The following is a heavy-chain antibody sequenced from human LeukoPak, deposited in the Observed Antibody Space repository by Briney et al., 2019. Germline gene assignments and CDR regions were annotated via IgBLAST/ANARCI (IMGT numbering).Heavy chain of an antibody. V-gene: IGHV1-8*01. CDR3: ARAGYSSSWYDY. D-gene: IGHD6-13*01. CDR1: GYTFTSYD. J-gene: IGHJ4*02. CDR2: MNPNSGNT. Sequence: ASVKVSCKASGYTFTSYDINWVRQATGQGLEWMGWMNPNSGNTGYAQKFQGRVTMTWNTSISTAYMELSSLRSEDTAVYYCARAGYSSSWYDYWGQGTLVTVSS.